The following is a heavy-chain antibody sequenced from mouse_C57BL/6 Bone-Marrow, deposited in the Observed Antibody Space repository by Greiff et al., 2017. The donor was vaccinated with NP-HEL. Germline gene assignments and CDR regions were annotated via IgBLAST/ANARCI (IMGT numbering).Heavy chain of an antibody. V-gene: IGHV8-8*01. CDR2: IWWDVDK. D-gene: IGHD2-4*01. CDR1: GFSLSTFGMG. J-gene: IGHJ1*03. CDR3: ARIERDYGTSSYWYFDV. Sequence: QVTLNESGPGILQPSQTLSLTCSFSGFSLSTFGMGVGWIRQPSGKGLEWLAHIWWDVDKYYNPALKSRLTISKDTSKNQVFPKSANVDTADTATYYCARIERDYGTSSYWYFDVWGTGTTVTVSS.